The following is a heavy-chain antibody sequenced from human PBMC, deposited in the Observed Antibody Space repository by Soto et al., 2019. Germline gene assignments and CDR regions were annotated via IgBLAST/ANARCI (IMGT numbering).Heavy chain of an antibody. V-gene: IGHV3-30*18. CDR1: GFTFSIYT. J-gene: IGHJ6*02. CDR3: AKDFKVSGGHYGSLNYYYGMDV. D-gene: IGHD3-10*01. Sequence: GWSLRLSCAASGFTFSIYTMNWVRQAPGKGLEWVAIISYDGILKYYADSVKGRFTISRDTSKGAVYLQMNSLTPEDTAVYYCAKDFKVSGGHYGSLNYYYGMDVWGQGTTVTVSS. CDR2: ISYDGILK.